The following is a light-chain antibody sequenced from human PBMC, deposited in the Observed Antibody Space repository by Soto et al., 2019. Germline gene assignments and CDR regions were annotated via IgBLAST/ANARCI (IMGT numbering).Light chain of an antibody. J-gene: IGKJ2*01. CDR1: QSISSW. V-gene: IGKV1-5*03. CDR3: HQYSNHSPYT. CDR2: KAS. Sequence: DIQMTQSPSTLSASVGDRVTITCRASQSISSWLAWYQQKPEKAPKLLIFKASSLQSGVPSRFSGSGSGAEFTLTISSLQPDDFATYYCHQYSNHSPYTFGQGTKLEIK.